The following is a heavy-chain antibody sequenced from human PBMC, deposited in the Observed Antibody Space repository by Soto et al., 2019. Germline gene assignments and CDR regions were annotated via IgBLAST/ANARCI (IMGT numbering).Heavy chain of an antibody. V-gene: IGHV4-31*03. CDR1: GGSISSGGYY. CDR2: TYYSGST. J-gene: IGHJ4*02. Sequence: QVQLQESGPGLVKPSQTLSLTCTVSGGSISSGGYYWSWIRQHPGKGLEWIGYTYYSGSTYYNPSLKSRVTISVDTSKNQFSLKLSSVTAADTAVYYCARIWIFGVVLDYWGQGTLVTVSS. CDR3: ARIWIFGVVLDY. D-gene: IGHD3-3*01.